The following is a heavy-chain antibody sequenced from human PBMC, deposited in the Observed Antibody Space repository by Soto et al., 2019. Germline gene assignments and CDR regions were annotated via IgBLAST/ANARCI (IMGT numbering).Heavy chain of an antibody. D-gene: IGHD5-12*01. CDR2: INHSGST. CDR3: AARGRRYWCDP. V-gene: IGHV4-34*01. CDR1: GGSFSGYY. Sequence: SETLSLTCAVYGGSFSGYYWSWLRQPPGKGLEWIGEINHSGSTNYNPSLKSRVTISVDTSKNQFSPKLSSVTAADTAVYYCAARGRRYWCDPWGQGTLVTVSS. J-gene: IGHJ5*02.